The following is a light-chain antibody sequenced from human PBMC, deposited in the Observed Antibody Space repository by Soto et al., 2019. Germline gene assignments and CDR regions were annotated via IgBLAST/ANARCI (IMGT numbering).Light chain of an antibody. CDR1: QGISSW. Sequence: DIQMTQSPSSVSASVGDRVTITCRASQGISSWVAWHQQKPGKAPKLLMYTASSFESGVPSRFSGSGSGTEFTLTISSLQPEDFATYYCQQANAFPRTFGQGTKVEIK. V-gene: IGKV1-12*01. CDR2: TAS. J-gene: IGKJ1*01. CDR3: QQANAFPRT.